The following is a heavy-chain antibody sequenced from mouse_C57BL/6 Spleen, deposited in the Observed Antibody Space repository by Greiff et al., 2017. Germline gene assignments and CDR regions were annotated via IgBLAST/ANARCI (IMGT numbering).Heavy chain of an antibody. CDR1: GFTFSSYA. CDR3: ARLYGSSPYYFDY. D-gene: IGHD1-1*01. J-gene: IGHJ2*01. Sequence: DVMLVESGGGLVKPGGSLKLSCAASGFTFSSYAMSWVRQTPEKRLEWVATISDGGSYTYYPDNVKGRFTISRDNAKNNLYLQKSHLKSEDTAMYYCARLYGSSPYYFDYWGQGTTRTVSS. V-gene: IGHV5-4*03. CDR2: ISDGGSYT.